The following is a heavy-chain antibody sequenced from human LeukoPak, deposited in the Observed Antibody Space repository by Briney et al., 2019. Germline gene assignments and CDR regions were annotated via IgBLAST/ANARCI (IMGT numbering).Heavy chain of an antibody. V-gene: IGHV3-48*03. CDR2: ISSSGSTI. CDR1: GFTFSSYE. J-gene: IGHJ4*02. Sequence: GGSLRLSCAASGFTFSSYEMNWVRQAPGKGLEWVSYISSSGSTIYYADSVKGRFTISRDNAKNSLYLQMNSLRAEDTAVYYCARELWAAAGIFFDYWGQGTLVTVSS. CDR3: ARELWAAAGIFFDY. D-gene: IGHD6-13*01.